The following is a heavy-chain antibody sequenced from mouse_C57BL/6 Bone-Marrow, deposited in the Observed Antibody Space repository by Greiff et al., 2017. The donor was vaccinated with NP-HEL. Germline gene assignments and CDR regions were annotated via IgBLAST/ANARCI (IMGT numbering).Heavy chain of an antibody. J-gene: IGHJ4*01. Sequence: EVQVVESGGDLVKPGGSLKLSCAASGFTFSSYGMSWVRQTPDKRLEWVATLSSGGSYTYYPDSVKGRFTISRDNAKNTLYLQMSSLKSEDTAMYYCARDPHYYGSSPYYAMDYWGQGTSVTVSS. CDR2: LSSGGSYT. CDR1: GFTFSSYG. V-gene: IGHV5-6*01. CDR3: ARDPHYYGSSPYYAMDY. D-gene: IGHD1-1*01.